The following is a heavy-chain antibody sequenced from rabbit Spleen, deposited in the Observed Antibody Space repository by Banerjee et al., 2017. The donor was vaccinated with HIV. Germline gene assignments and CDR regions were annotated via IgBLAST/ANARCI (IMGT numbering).Heavy chain of an antibody. CDR1: GFSFNNNYY. CDR3: ARRGGGGTGGYMFKL. Sequence: QSLEESGGDLVKPGASLTLTCKASGFSFNNNYYMCWVRQAPGKGLEWFGCMVIADSGTYYSSWAKGRFTISKTSSTTVTLQMTSLTAADTATYFCARRGGGGTGGYMFKLWGQGTLVTVS. CDR2: MVIADSGT. D-gene: IGHD1-1*01. J-gene: IGHJ4*01. V-gene: IGHV1S40*01.